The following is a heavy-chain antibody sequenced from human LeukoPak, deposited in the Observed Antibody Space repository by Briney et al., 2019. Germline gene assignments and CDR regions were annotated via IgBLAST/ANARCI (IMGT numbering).Heavy chain of an antibody. CDR1: GDSITNTIYY. Sequence: PSETLSLTCSVSGDSITNTIYYWAWVRQPPGKGLEWIGTVYYTGATFYKPSLKSRVIVSADTSRNQFSLSLRSVTAADAAVYYCATIRRYGGNPAYYFDDWGQGTLVTVSS. J-gene: IGHJ4*02. V-gene: IGHV4-39*01. CDR3: ATIRRYGGNPAYYFDD. CDR2: VYYTGAT. D-gene: IGHD5-12*01.